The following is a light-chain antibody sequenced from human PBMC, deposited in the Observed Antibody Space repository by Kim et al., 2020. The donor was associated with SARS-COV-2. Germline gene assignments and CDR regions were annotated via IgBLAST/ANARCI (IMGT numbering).Light chain of an antibody. J-gene: IGLJ3*02. Sequence: GKSITISCTGTSSDVGGHNYVSWYQQHPGKAPKLMIYDVSNRPSGVSNRFSGSKSGNTASLTISGLQAEDEADYYCSSYTSSNTWVFGGGTQLTVL. CDR3: SSYTSSNTWV. CDR2: DVS. CDR1: SSDVGGHNY. V-gene: IGLV2-14*03.